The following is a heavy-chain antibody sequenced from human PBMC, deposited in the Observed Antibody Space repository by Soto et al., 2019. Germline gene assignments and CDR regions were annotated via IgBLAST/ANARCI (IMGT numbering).Heavy chain of an antibody. D-gene: IGHD4-17*01. CDR2: INHSGST. J-gene: IGHJ6*02. Sequence: QVQLQQWGAGLLKPSETLSLTCAVYGGSFSGYYWSWIRQPPGKGLEWIGEINHSGSTNYNPSLKSRVTISVDTYKHQFSRKLSSVTAADTAVYYCARFYGDYAGDYYYYYGMDVWGQGTTVTVSS. CDR1: GGSFSGYY. V-gene: IGHV4-34*01. CDR3: ARFYGDYAGDYYYYYGMDV.